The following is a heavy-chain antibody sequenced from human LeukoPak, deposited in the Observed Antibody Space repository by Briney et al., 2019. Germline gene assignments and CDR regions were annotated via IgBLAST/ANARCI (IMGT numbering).Heavy chain of an antibody. V-gene: IGHV3-21*01. CDR3: ARVLEYQLLRDYYYMDV. CDR2: ISSSSSYI. CDR1: GFTFSSYS. Sequence: GGSLRLSCAASGFTFSSYSMNWVRQAPGKGLECVSSISSSSSYIYYADSVKGRFTISRDNAKNSLYLQMNSLRAEDTAVYYCARVLEYQLLRDYYYMDVWGKGTTVTVSS. D-gene: IGHD2-2*01. J-gene: IGHJ6*03.